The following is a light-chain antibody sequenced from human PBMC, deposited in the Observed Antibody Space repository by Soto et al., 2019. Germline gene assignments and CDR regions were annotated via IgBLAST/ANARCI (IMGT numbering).Light chain of an antibody. CDR2: GNS. Sequence: QSVLTQPPSVSGAPGQRVTISCTGNSSNIGAGYDVHWYQQLPGTAPKLLIYGNSNRPSGVPDRFSGSKSGTSASLAITGLQHEDEADYHCQSYDSSLSGVFGGGTKLTVL. CDR1: SSNIGAGYD. J-gene: IGLJ3*02. CDR3: QSYDSSLSGV. V-gene: IGLV1-40*01.